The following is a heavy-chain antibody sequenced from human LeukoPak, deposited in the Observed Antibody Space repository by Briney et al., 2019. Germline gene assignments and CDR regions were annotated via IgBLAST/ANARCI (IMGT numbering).Heavy chain of an antibody. Sequence: GGSLRLSCAASGFTFSSYSMNWVRQAPGKGLEWVSSISSSSSYIYYADSVKGRFTISRDNAKNSLYLQMNSLRAEDTAVYFCVRALMGIDDYWGQGTLVTVSS. D-gene: IGHD2-8*01. J-gene: IGHJ4*02. V-gene: IGHV3-21*01. CDR1: GFTFSSYS. CDR2: ISSSSSYI. CDR3: VRALMGIDDY.